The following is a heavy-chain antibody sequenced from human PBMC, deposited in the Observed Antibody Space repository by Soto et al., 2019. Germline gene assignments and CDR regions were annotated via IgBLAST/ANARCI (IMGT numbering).Heavy chain of an antibody. J-gene: IGHJ5*02. V-gene: IGHV4-39*01. CDR2: IYYSGST. CDR1: GGSISSSSYY. D-gene: IGHD4-17*01. CDR3: ARQRAGVTRPNWFDP. Sequence: SETLSLTCTVSGGSISSSSYYWGWIRQPPGKGLEWIGSIYYSGSTYYNPSLKSRVTISVDTSKNQFSLKLSSVAAADTAVYYCARQRAGVTRPNWFDPWRQGTLVTVSS.